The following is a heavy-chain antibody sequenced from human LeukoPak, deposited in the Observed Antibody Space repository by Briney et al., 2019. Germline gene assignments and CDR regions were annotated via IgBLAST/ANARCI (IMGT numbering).Heavy chain of an antibody. CDR3: ASAIRRSWYAVHYYYYGMDV. CDR1: GFTFSDYY. V-gene: IGHV3-11*01. D-gene: IGHD6-13*01. Sequence: GGSLRLSCAASGFTFSDYYMSWIRQAPGKGLEWVSYISSSGSTIYYADSVKGRFTISRDNAKNSLYLQMNSLRAEDTAVYYCASAIRRSWYAVHYYYYGMDVWGQGTTVTVSS. J-gene: IGHJ6*02. CDR2: ISSSGSTI.